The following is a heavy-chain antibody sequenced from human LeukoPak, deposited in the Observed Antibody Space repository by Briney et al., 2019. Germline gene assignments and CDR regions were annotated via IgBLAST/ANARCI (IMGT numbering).Heavy chain of an antibody. CDR1: DGSTSSYY. J-gene: IGHJ4*02. V-gene: IGHV4-59*01. Sequence: SETLSLTCSVSDGSTSSYYWSWIRQPPGKGLEWIGYIYYSGSTNYNPSLKSRVTISVDTSKNQFSLKLSSVTAADTAVYYCARDRGYGLDYWGQGTLVTVSS. CDR3: ARDRGYGLDY. D-gene: IGHD4-17*01. CDR2: IYYSGST.